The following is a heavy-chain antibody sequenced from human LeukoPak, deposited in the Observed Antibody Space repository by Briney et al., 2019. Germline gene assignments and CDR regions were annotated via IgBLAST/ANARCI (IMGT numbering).Heavy chain of an antibody. CDR1: GFTFSSYA. D-gene: IGHD6-13*01. J-gene: IGHJ4*02. V-gene: IGHV3-23*01. Sequence: PGGSLRLSCAASGFTFSSYAMSWVRQAPGKGLEWVSAISGSGDSTYYADSVKGRFTISRDNSKNTLYLQMNSLRAEDTAVYYCAKDEVEQQLVRSFDYWGQGTLVTVSS. CDR3: AKDEVEQQLVRSFDY. CDR2: ISGSGDST.